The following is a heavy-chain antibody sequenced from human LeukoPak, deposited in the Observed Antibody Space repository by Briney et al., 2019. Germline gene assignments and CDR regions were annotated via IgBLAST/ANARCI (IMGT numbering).Heavy chain of an antibody. CDR3: ARDQPNYYYMDV. Sequence: RSLRLSCAASGFTFSSYAMHWVRQAPGKGLECVAVISYDGSNKYYADSVKGRFTISRDNSKNTLYLQMNSLRAEDTAVYYCARDQPNYYYMDVWGKGTTLTVSS. CDR2: ISYDGSNK. V-gene: IGHV3-30*01. J-gene: IGHJ6*03. CDR1: GFTFSSYA.